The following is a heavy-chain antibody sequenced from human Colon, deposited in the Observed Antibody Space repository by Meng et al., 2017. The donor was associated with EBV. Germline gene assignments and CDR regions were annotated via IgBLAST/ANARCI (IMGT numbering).Heavy chain of an antibody. CDR3: ARRGPSGNFSP. D-gene: IGHD3-10*01. CDR2: IDHRGNT. J-gene: IGHJ5*02. Sequence: GRLQQGGAGLLNPSETLSRSCAGYGGSFRDYYWTWIRHPPGKGLEWIGEIDHRGNTKYNPSLKSRVTISLDTSKKQFSLKVSSVTAADSAVYYCARRGPSGNFSPWSQGALVTVSS. V-gene: IGHV4-34*01. CDR1: GGSFRDYY.